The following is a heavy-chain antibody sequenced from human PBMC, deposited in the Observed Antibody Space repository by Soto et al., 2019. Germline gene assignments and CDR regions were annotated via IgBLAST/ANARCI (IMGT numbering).Heavy chain of an antibody. Sequence: PSETLSLTCFVSGGSVSSSHYYWSWIRQPPGKGLEWIGYIYYSGSTNYKPSLKSRVTISVDTSKSQFSLKLSSVTAADTAVYYCAGLRDFWYYFDYWGQGTLGT. CDR2: IYYSGST. CDR1: GGSVSSSHYY. V-gene: IGHV4-61*01. J-gene: IGHJ4*02. CDR3: AGLRDFWYYFDY. D-gene: IGHD3-3*01.